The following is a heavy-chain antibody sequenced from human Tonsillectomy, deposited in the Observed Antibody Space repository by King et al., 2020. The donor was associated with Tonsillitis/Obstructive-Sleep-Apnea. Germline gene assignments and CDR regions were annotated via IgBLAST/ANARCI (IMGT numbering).Heavy chain of an antibody. Sequence: QLQESGPGLVKPSETLSLTCTVSGGSISSSSYYWGWIRQPPGKGREWIGSIYYSGSTYYNPSLKSRFTISVDTSKNQFSLKLSSVTAADTSVYYCAREQDYYSYMDVWGKGTPVTVSS. CDR2: IYYSGST. CDR3: AREQDYYSYMDV. J-gene: IGHJ6*03. V-gene: IGHV4-39*02. CDR1: GGSISSSSYY.